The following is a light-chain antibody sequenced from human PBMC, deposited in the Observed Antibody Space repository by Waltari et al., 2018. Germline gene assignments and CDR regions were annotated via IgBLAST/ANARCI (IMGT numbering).Light chain of an antibody. J-gene: IGLJ3*02. CDR2: DNS. CDR1: SSNIGNRY. Sequence: QSVLTQAPSVSAAPGQKVTISCAGSSSNIGNRYVSWYQQFPGTAPKLLIYDNSKRPSGIPDRFSAAKSGTSATLGITGLQTGDEANYYCGTWDTSLSAWVVGGGTKLTVL. CDR3: GTWDTSLSAWV. V-gene: IGLV1-51*01.